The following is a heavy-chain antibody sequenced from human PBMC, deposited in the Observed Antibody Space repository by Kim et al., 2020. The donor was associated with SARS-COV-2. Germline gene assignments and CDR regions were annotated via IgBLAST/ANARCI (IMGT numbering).Heavy chain of an antibody. Sequence: SETLSLTCTVSGGSISSCGYYWSWIRQHPGQGLEWIGYIYYSGSTYYNPSLKSRVTISVDTSKNQFSLRLSSVTAADTAVYYCARGRGGSLRYFDYWGQGTLVTVSS. CDR3: ARGRGGSLRYFDY. J-gene: IGHJ4*02. CDR2: IYYSGST. CDR1: GGSISSCGYY. D-gene: IGHD3-10*01. V-gene: IGHV4-31*03.